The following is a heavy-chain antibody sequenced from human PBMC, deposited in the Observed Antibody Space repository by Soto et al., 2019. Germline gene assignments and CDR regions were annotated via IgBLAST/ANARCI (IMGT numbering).Heavy chain of an antibody. V-gene: IGHV1-69*06. CDR2: IIPIFGTA. D-gene: IGHD1-1*01. Sequence: GASMKVSCKPSGLTFSSYAISWLRPAPGQGLEWMGGIIPIFGTANYAQKFQGRVTITADKSTSTAYMELSSLRSEDTAVYYCARLESSNWDLIYWGQGTLVTVSS. CDR3: ARLESSNWDLIY. J-gene: IGHJ4*02. CDR1: GLTFSSYA.